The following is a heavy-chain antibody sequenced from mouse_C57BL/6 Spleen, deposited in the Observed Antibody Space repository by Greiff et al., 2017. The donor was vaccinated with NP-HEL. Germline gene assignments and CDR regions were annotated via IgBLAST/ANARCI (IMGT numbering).Heavy chain of an antibody. CDR1: GFSLTSYG. V-gene: IGHV2-6*01. J-gene: IGHJ4*01. D-gene: IGHD2-1*01. CDR2: IWGVGST. Sequence: VQLKESGPGLVAPSQSLSITCTVSGFSLTSYGVDWVRQSPGKGLEWLGVIWGVGSTNYNSALKSRLSLSKDNSKSQVFLKMNSLQTDDTAMYYCARSYGKGAMDYWGQGTSVTVSS. CDR3: ARSYGKGAMDY.